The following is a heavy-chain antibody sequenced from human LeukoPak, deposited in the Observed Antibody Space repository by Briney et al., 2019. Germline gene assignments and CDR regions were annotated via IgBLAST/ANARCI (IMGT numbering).Heavy chain of an antibody. J-gene: IGHJ4*02. CDR3: VRDFRSADY. CDR1: GFTFSTYC. V-gene: IGHV3-74*01. Sequence: QPGGSLRLSCAASGFTFSTYCMHWVRQAPGKGLMWVSRICPDGTVTNYADSVKARSIISRDNARNTVYLQMNSLRVEDTAVYYCVRDFRSADYWGQGTLVTASS. CDR2: ICPDGTVT.